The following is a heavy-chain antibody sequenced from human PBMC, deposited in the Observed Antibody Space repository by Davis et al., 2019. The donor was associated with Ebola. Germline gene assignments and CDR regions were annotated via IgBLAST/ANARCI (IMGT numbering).Heavy chain of an antibody. J-gene: IGHJ4*02. CDR3: AKDSRRDIEGAHGRFDN. Sequence: GESLKISCAASGFTFSSYWMHWVRQAPGKGLVWVSRINGDGSFASYADSVKGRFTVSRDNAKNTLYLQMNSLTAEDTAVYYCAKDSRRDIEGAHGRFDNWGQGTLVTVSS. CDR1: GFTFSSYW. CDR2: INGDGSFA. D-gene: IGHD1-26*01. V-gene: IGHV3-74*01.